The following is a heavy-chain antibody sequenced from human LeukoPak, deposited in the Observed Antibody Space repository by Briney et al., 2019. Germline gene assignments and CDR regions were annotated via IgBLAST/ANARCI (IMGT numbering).Heavy chain of an antibody. CDR3: ASIQLWERDWSDP. CDR1: GGSISSHY. V-gene: IGHV4-59*11. J-gene: IGHJ5*02. D-gene: IGHD5-18*01. Sequence: PSETLSLTCTVSGGSISSHYWSWIRQPPGKGLEWIGYIYYSGSTNYNPSLKSRVTISVDTSKNQFSLKLSSVTAADTAEYYCASIQLWERDWSDPWGQGTLVNVSS. CDR2: IYYSGST.